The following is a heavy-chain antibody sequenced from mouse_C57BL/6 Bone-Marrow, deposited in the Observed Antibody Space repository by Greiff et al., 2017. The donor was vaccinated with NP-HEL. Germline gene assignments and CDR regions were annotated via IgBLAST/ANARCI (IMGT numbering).Heavy chain of an antibody. J-gene: IGHJ2*01. CDR1: GYTFTSYG. CDR2: IYPRSGNT. CDR3: AREDGYSYFDY. D-gene: IGHD2-3*01. V-gene: IGHV1-81*01. Sequence: LVESGAELARPGASVKLSCKASGYTFTSYGISWVKQRTGQGLEWIGEIYPRSGNTYYNEKFKGKATLTADKSSSTAYMELRSLTSEDSAVYFCAREDGYSYFDYWGQGTTLTVSS.